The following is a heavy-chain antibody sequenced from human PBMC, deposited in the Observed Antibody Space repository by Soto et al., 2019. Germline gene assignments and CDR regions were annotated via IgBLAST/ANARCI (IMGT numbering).Heavy chain of an antibody. V-gene: IGHV1-69*13. D-gene: IGHD2-15*01. Sequence: SVKVSCKASGGTFDNYAVSWVRQAPGQGLEWMGGIIPMFETVNYAQRFQGRLTIAADESTSTAYMELTSLTSAGTAIYFCARGLRTGNYGMDVWGQGTTVTVSS. CDR1: GGTFDNYA. J-gene: IGHJ6*02. CDR3: ARGLRTGNYGMDV. CDR2: IIPMFETV.